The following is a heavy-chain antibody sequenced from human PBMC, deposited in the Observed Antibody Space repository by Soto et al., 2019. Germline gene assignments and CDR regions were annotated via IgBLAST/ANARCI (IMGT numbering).Heavy chain of an antibody. CDR1: GAALNSGNYY. V-gene: IGHV4-31*03. Sequence: PSETLSLTCSVSGAALNSGNYYWSWIRQVPGKGLEWIGHIYVTGAVDYNPSLRERITISQDTSERQFSLNLRLVTAADTAVYYCAILRSAANNRELYDSCGQGTLVTGSA. J-gene: IGHJ5*01. D-gene: IGHD1-20*01. CDR3: AILRSAANNRELYDS. CDR2: IYVTGAV.